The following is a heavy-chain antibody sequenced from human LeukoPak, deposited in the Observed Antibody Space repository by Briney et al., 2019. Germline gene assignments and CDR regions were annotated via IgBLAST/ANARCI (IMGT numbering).Heavy chain of an antibody. J-gene: IGHJ4*02. CDR2: IYDGGST. D-gene: IGHD1-7*01. V-gene: IGHV3-53*01. Sequence: GGSLRLSCVASGLTVSTNYMSWVRQAPGKGLEWVSMIYDGGSTYYADSVKGRFTISRDNSKNTLYLQMNSLRGEDTAVYYCAKDREGTIADYFDYWGQGTLVTVSS. CDR1: GLTVSTNY. CDR3: AKDREGTIADYFDY.